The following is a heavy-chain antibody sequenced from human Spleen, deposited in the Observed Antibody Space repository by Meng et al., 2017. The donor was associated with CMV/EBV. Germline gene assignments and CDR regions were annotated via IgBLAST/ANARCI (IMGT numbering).Heavy chain of an antibody. Sequence: VQPQDSGPGLVKPSQTLSHTCTVSGDSFNSPDYYWSWIRQPPAKGLEWIGYIYYSGSTYYNPSLKSRVSISGDTSNKQFSLKLTSVTAADTAVYYCARSPYSGSALPFFDYWGQGSLVTVSS. CDR2: IYYSGST. CDR3: ARSPYSGSALPFFDY. J-gene: IGHJ4*02. D-gene: IGHD1-26*01. V-gene: IGHV4-30-4*01. CDR1: GDSFNSPDYY.